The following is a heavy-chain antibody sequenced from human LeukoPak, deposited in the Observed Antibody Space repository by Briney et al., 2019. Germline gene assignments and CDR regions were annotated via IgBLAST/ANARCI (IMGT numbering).Heavy chain of an antibody. D-gene: IGHD5-12*01. CDR2: ISLSSNTI. CDR1: GFTFSDYT. CDR3: AKDRGYSGYDFPDY. V-gene: IGHV3-48*04. J-gene: IGHJ4*02. Sequence: GGSLRLSCAASGFTFSDYTMNWVRQAPGKGLEWVSYISLSSNTIYYADSVKGRFTISRDNAKNSLYLQMNSLRAEDTALYYCAKDRGYSGYDFPDYWGQGTLVTVSS.